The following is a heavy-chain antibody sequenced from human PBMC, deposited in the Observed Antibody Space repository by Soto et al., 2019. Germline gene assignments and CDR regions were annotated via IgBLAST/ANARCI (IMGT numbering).Heavy chain of an antibody. J-gene: IGHJ4*02. CDR3: ARAPYYYDSSGYYSALDY. D-gene: IGHD3-22*01. V-gene: IGHV4-30-4*01. CDR2: IYYSGST. Sequence: SETLSLTCTVSGGSSISGDYYWSWIRQPPGKGLEWIGYIYYSGSTYYNPSLKSRVTISVDTSKNQFSLKLSSVTAADTAVYYCARAPYYYDSSGYYSALDYWGQGTLVTVSS. CDR1: GGSSISGDYY.